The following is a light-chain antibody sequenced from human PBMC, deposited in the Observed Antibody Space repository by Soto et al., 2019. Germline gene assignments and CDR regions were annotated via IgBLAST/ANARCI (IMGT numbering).Light chain of an antibody. CDR1: QSVTSS. CDR2: GAS. CDR3: LQYNNWWT. J-gene: IGKJ1*01. V-gene: IGKV3-15*01. Sequence: EIVMTQSPANLSVSPGERATLSCRASQSVTSSLAWYQQKPGRSPRLLIYGASTRATGIPARFSGSGSGTEFTLTISSLQSEDFAVYYCLQYNNWWTFGQGTKVDIK.